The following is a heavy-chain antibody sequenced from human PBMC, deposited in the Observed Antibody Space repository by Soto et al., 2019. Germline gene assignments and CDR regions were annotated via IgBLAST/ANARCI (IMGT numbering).Heavy chain of an antibody. Sequence: EVQLLESGGGLVQPGGSLRLSCAASGFTFSTYAMSWVRQAPGKGLEWVSAISGSGGGTTYADSVKGRFTISRDNSKNTLYLQTNGLRAEDTALYYCAKPKDTSVYSIFDYWGQGTLVTVSS. CDR3: AKPKDTSVYSIFDY. V-gene: IGHV3-23*01. CDR2: ISGSGGGT. CDR1: GFTFSTYA. J-gene: IGHJ4*02. D-gene: IGHD3-22*01.